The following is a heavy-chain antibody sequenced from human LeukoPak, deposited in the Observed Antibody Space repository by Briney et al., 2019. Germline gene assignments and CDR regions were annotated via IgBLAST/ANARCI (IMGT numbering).Heavy chain of an antibody. V-gene: IGHV4-34*01. D-gene: IGHD5-18*01. Sequence: PSETLSLTCAVYGGSFSGYYWSWIRQPPGKGLEWIGEINHSGSTNYNPYLKSRVTISVDTSKNQFSLKLSSVTAADTAVYYCARTRGYSYGYVDYGMDVWGKGTTVTVSS. CDR2: INHSGST. CDR1: GGSFSGYY. CDR3: ARTRGYSYGYVDYGMDV. J-gene: IGHJ6*04.